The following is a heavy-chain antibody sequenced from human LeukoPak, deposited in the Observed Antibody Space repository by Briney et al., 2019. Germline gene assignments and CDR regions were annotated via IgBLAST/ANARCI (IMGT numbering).Heavy chain of an antibody. J-gene: IGHJ4*02. CDR1: GFTLSSYA. D-gene: IGHD1-26*01. CDR3: APTWELRPPFDY. V-gene: IGHV3-30-3*01. CDR2: ISYDGSNK. Sequence: GGSLRLSCAASGFTLSSYAMHWVRQAPGKGLEWVAVISYDGSNKYYADSVKGRFTISRDNSKNTLYLQMNSLRAEDTAVYYCAPTWELRPPFDYWGQGTLVTVSS.